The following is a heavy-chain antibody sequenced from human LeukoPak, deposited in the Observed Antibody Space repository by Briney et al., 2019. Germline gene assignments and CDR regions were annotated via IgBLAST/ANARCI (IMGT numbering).Heavy chain of an antibody. CDR2: INPNSGGT. Sequence: ASVKVSCKASGYTFTGYYMHWVRQAPGQGLEWMGWINPNSGGTNYAQKFQGRVTMTRDTSISTAYMELSRLRSDDTAVYYCASSIYPQSSGSNYWGQGTLVTVSS. CDR1: GYTFTGYY. D-gene: IGHD6-19*01. J-gene: IGHJ4*02. V-gene: IGHV1-2*02. CDR3: ASSIYPQSSGSNY.